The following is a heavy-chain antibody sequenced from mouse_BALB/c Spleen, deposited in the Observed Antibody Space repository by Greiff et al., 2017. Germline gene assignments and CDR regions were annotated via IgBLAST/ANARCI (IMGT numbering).Heavy chain of an antibody. J-gene: IGHJ4*01. CDR1: GFTFSSYG. CDR2: INSNGGST. CDR3: ARSLYYGSSYYAMDY. Sequence: EVQGVESGGGLVQPGGSLKLSCAASGFTFSSYGMSWVRQTPDKRLELVATINSNGGSTYYPDSVKGRFTISRDNAKNTLYLQMSSLKSEDTAMYYCARSLYYGSSYYAMDYWGQGTSVTVSS. D-gene: IGHD1-1*01. V-gene: IGHV5-6-3*01.